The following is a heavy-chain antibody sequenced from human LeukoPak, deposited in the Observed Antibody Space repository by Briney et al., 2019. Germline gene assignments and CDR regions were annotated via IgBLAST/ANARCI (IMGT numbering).Heavy chain of an antibody. CDR2: INPAGSET. V-gene: IGHV3-7*01. CDR3: ARFGYVAAVDV. J-gene: IGHJ4*02. CDR1: GFSFSAYW. D-gene: IGHD2-15*01. Sequence: GGSLRLSCAASGFSFSAYWLTWVRQAPGTGLEWVANINPAGSETYYVDPVKGRFSISRDNAKNLVYLQMNSLRAEDTAVYHCARFGYVAAVDVWGQGTPVTVSS.